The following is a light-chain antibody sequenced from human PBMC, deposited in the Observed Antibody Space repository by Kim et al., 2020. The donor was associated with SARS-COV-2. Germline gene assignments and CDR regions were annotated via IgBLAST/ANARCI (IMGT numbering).Light chain of an antibody. J-gene: IGKJ1*01. CDR1: QSVSSSY. CDR3: QQYGSSPWT. V-gene: IGKV3-20*01. Sequence: EIVLTQSPGTLSLSPGERATLSCRASQSVSSSYLAWYQQKPGQAPRLLIYDASSRATGIPDRFSGSGCGTDFTLTISRLEPEDFAVYYCQQYGSSPWTFGQGTKVDIK. CDR2: DAS.